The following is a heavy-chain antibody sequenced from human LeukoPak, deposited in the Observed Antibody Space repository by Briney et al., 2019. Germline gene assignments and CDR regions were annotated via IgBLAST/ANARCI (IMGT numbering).Heavy chain of an antibody. J-gene: IGHJ6*02. CDR1: GFTFSSYD. Sequence: GGSLRLSCAASGFTFSSYDMRWVRQAPGKGLEWVAVISYDGSNKYYADSVKGRFTISRDNSKNPLSLQMHSLRAEDTAVYYCAKGARFCTNDVCYTNYCYGMDVWGQGTTVTVSS. CDR2: ISYDGSNK. D-gene: IGHD2-8*01. CDR3: AKGARFCTNDVCYTNYCYGMDV. V-gene: IGHV3-30*18.